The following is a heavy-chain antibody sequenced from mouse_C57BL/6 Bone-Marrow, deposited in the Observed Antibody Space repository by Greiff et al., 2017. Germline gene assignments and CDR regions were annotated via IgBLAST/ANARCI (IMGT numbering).Heavy chain of an antibody. V-gene: IGHV1-15*01. CDR2: IDPETGGT. D-gene: IGHD1-1*01. CDR3: TRGYYYYGSPWFAY. J-gene: IGHJ3*01. CDR1: GYTFTDYE. Sequence: QVQLQQSGAELVRPGASVTLSCKASGYTFTDYEMHWVKQTPVHGLEWIGAIDPETGGTAYNQKFKGKAILTADKSSSTAYMELRSLTSEDSAVYYGTRGYYYYGSPWFAYWGQGTLVTVSA.